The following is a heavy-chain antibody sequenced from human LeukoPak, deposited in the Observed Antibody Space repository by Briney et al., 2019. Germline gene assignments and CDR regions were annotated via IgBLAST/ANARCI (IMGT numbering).Heavy chain of an antibody. CDR2: IRYDGSNK. J-gene: IGHJ4*02. CDR1: GFTFSSYG. Sequence: PGGSLRLSCAASGFTFSSYGMHWVRQAPGKGLEWVAFIRYDGSNKYYADSVKGRFTISRDNSKNTLYLQMNSLRAEDTAVYYCAKANYSGSYYFDSWGQGTLVTVSS. V-gene: IGHV3-30*02. D-gene: IGHD1-26*01. CDR3: AKANYSGSYYFDS.